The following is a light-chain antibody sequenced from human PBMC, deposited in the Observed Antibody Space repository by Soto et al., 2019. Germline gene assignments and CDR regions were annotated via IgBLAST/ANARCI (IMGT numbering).Light chain of an antibody. J-gene: IGKJ1*01. Sequence: EIVLTQSPGTLSLSPGERATLSCRASQSFSSSYLAWYQQKPGQAPRLLIYGASNRATGIPDRFSGSGSGTDFTLTISRLEPEDFAVYYGQQYDSSPLTFGQGTKVEIK. CDR3: QQYDSSPLT. CDR1: QSFSSSY. CDR2: GAS. V-gene: IGKV3-20*01.